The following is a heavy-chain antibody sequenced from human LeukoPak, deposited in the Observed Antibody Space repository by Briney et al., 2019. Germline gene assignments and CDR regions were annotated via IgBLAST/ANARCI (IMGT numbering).Heavy chain of an antibody. J-gene: IGHJ4*02. D-gene: IGHD3-3*01. V-gene: IGHV4-34*01. CDR2: INHSGST. CDR1: GGSFSGYY. CDR3: ARGGRGITIFGVVNRGTFAY. Sequence: KPSETLSLTCAVYGGSFSGYYWSWIRQPPGTGLEWIGEINHSGSTNYNPSLKSRVTISVDTSKNQFSLKLSSVTAADTAVYYCARGGRGITIFGVVNRGTFAYWGQGTLVTVSS.